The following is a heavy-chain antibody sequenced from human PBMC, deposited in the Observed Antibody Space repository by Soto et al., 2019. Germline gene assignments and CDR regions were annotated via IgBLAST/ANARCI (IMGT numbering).Heavy chain of an antibody. V-gene: IGHV3-30-3*01. CDR2: ISYDGSNK. J-gene: IGHJ6*02. CDR1: GFTFSSYA. D-gene: IGHD5-12*01. Sequence: GGSLRLSCAASGFTFSSYAMHWVRQAPGKGLEWVAVISYDGSNKYYADSVKGRFTISRDNSKNTLYLQMNSLRAEDTAVYYCARDLDIVATNIPNTRSTSVGLDYYYYGMDVWGQGTTVTVSS. CDR3: ARDLDIVATNIPNTRSTSVGLDYYYYGMDV.